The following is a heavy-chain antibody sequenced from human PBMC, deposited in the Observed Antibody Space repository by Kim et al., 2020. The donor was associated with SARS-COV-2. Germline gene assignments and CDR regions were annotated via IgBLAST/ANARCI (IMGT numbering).Heavy chain of an antibody. CDR1: GFTFSNYG. CDR3: AKGIAAAGMISALDY. V-gene: IGHV3-30*18. CDR2: MSYDGSKK. D-gene: IGHD6-13*01. Sequence: GGSLRLSCAASGFTFSNYGMHWVRQAPGKGLEWVAVMSYDGSKKYYADSVKGRFTISRDNSKNTLYLQINSVRTEDTAVYYCAKGIAAAGMISALDYWGQETLVTVYS. J-gene: IGHJ4*02.